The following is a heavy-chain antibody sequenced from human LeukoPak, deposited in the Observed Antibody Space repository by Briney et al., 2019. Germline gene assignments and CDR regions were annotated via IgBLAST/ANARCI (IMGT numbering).Heavy chain of an antibody. Sequence: SETLSLTXAVYGGSFSSYYWSWIRQPPGKGLEWIGCIYYSGSTNYNPSLKSRVTISVDTSKNQFSLKLSSVTAADTAVYYCARDDVGYSGYYYYMDVWGKGTTVTVSS. CDR1: GGSFSSYY. V-gene: IGHV4-59*01. CDR3: ARDDVGYSGYYYYMDV. CDR2: IYYSGST. J-gene: IGHJ6*03. D-gene: IGHD2-15*01.